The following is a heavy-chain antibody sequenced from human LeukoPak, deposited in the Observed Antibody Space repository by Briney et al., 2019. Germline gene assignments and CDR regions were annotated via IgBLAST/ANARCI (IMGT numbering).Heavy chain of an antibody. CDR2: IDPSDSYT. CDR3: ARHVVDDYSGYWFDP. V-gene: IGHV5-10-1*01. J-gene: IGHJ5*02. Sequence: PGESLRISCKGSGYSFTSYWISWVRQMPGEGLEWMGRIDPSDSYTNYSPSFQGHVTISADKSISTAYLQWSSLKASDTAMYYCARHVVDDYSGYWFDPWGQGTLVTVSS. CDR1: GYSFTSYW. D-gene: IGHD5-12*01.